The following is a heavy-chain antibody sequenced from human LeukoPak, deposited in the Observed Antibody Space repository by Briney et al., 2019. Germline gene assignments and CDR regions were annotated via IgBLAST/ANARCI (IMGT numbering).Heavy chain of an antibody. CDR2: IYYSGST. V-gene: IGHV4-59*01. CDR1: GGSISSYY. Sequence: SETLSLTCTVSGGSISSYYWNSIRQPPGKGLEWIGYIYYSGSTNYNPSLKSRVTISVDTSKNQFSLKLSSVTAADTAVYYCAQASDSSGYFQAFDIWGQGTMVTVSS. D-gene: IGHD3-22*01. CDR3: AQASDSSGYFQAFDI. J-gene: IGHJ3*02.